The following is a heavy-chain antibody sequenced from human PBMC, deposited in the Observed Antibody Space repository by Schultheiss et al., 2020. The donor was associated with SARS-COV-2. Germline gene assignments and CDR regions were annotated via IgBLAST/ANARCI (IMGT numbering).Heavy chain of an antibody. V-gene: IGHV3-38-3*01. J-gene: IGHJ4*02. CDR2: ISGGST. CDR3: AKDRVGLDY. CDR1: GFTFSDYW. Sequence: GGSLRLSCAASGFTFSDYWMHWVRQVPGKGLVWVSSISGGSTYYADSRKGRFTISRDNSKNTLYLQMNSLRAEDTAVYYCAKDRVGLDYWGQGTLVTVSS. D-gene: IGHD2-15*01.